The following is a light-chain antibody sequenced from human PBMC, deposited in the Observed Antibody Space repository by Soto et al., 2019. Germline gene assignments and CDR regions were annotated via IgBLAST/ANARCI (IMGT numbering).Light chain of an antibody. CDR2: DAS. V-gene: IGKV1-5*01. Sequence: DIQMTQSPSTLSGSVGDRVSITCRASQSISSWLAWYQQKPGKAPKLLIYDASSLESGVPSRFSGSGSGTEFTLTIRSLKPDDFATYYCQQYNSYSTFGQGTKVDIK. CDR3: QQYNSYST. CDR1: QSISSW. J-gene: IGKJ1*01.